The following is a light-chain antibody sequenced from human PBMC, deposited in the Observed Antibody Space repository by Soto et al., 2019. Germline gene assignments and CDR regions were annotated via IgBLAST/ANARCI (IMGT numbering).Light chain of an antibody. CDR2: WAS. J-gene: IGKJ1*01. CDR1: QNVLFSSNNRNY. CDR3: HQYYSTPPT. V-gene: IGKV4-1*01. Sequence: DIVMTQSPGSLAVSLGERATINCKSSQNVLFSSNNRNYLAWYQQKPGQPPKLLIYWASTRESGVPDRFSGSGSGTNFTLTISSLQAEDVAVYYCHQYYSTPPTFGQGTKVEMK.